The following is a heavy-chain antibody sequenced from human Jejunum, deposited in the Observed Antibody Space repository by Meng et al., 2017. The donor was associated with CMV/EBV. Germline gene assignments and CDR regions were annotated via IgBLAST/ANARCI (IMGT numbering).Heavy chain of an antibody. V-gene: IGHV3-7*04. J-gene: IGHJ4*02. CDR1: GCNFKDYW. Sequence: LKISCAASGCNFKDYWMDWVRQAPGRGLEWVANIRYDGGERYYVNSVEGRFFIYRDNARNTLYLQMNSLRGDDSAIYYCTRALDYWGQGTPVTVSS. CDR3: TRALDY. CDR2: IRYDGGER.